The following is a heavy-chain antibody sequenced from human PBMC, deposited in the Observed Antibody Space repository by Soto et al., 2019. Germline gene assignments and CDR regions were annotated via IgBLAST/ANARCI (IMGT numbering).Heavy chain of an antibody. D-gene: IGHD5-18*01. J-gene: IGHJ4*02. V-gene: IGHV1-69*01. CDR2: IIPIFATV. Sequence: QVQLVQSGAEVKKPGSSVKVSCKASGGTFNNYAFIWVRQAPGQGLQWMGGIIPIFATVHYAQKFQGRVTITTDESTSTAYMELTSLRSEDTAVYFCARGGRGYSSAPRYYFDYWGQGTLVTVSS. CDR3: ARGGRGYSSAPRYYFDY. CDR1: GGTFNNYA.